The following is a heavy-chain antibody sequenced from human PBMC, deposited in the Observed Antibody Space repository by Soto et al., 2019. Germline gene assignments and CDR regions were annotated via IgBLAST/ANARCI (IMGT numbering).Heavy chain of an antibody. V-gene: IGHV4-39*01. J-gene: IGHJ4*02. Sequence: SETLSLTCTVSGGSMSTSAYYWGWIRQPPGKGLEWIGTIYYSGTSYHNPSLKSRVTISVDTSKNQFSLTLTSVTAADTAVYYCASRVVVLYSGNDRYYFYYWGQGSLVPVSS. D-gene: IGHD5-12*01. CDR1: GGSMSTSAYY. CDR2: IYYSGTS. CDR3: ASRVVVLYSGNDRYYFYY.